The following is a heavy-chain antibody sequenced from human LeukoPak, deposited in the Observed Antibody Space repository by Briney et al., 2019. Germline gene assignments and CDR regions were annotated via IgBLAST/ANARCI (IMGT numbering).Heavy chain of an antibody. CDR1: GFTFSSYE. D-gene: IGHD3-10*01. V-gene: IGHV3-48*03. J-gene: IGHJ4*02. Sequence: PGGSLRLSCAASGFTFSSYEMNWVRQAPGKGLEWVSYITASGGSTSYADSVKGRFTIFRDNAKNSLYLQMNSLRAEDTAVYYCATSRRGFGGLWGYWGQGTLVTVSS. CDR3: ATSRRGFGGLWGY. CDR2: ITASGGST.